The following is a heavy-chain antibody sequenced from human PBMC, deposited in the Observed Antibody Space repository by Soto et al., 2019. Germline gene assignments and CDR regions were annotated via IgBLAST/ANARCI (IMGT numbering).Heavy chain of an antibody. CDR3: AREPTVTTLGGAFRYYGLDV. V-gene: IGHV3-48*02. CDR2: ISDSSSTI. J-gene: IGHJ6*02. Sequence: EVQLVESGGGLVQPGGSLRLSCAASGFTFSSHSMNWVRQVPGKGLEWGSYISDSSSTIYYADSVKGRFTISRDNAKNTQYPQMSSLRDEDTGLYYSAREPTVTTLGGAFRYYGLDVWGQGTTVTVSS. D-gene: IGHD4-17*01. CDR1: GFTFSSHS.